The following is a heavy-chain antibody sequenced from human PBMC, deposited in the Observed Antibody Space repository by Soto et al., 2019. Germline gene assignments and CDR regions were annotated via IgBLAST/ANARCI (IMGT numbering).Heavy chain of an antibody. CDR3: ARAILYWGDD. V-gene: IGHV3-48*01. J-gene: IGHJ4*02. CDR2: ISSSGCTI. D-gene: IGHD7-27*01. CDR1: EFIFSTYN. Sequence: EVRLVESGGGLVQPGGSLRLSCAASEFIFSTYNMNWVRQAPGKGLEWVSYISSSGCTIYYADSVKGRFTVSRDNAKNSLYLQMNSLRADDTAVYYCARAILYWGDDWGQGTLVTVSS.